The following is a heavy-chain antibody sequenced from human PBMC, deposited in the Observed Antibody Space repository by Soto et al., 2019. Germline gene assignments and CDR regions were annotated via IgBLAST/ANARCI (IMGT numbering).Heavy chain of an antibody. CDR2: ISAYNGNT. D-gene: IGHD3-3*01. CDR1: GYTFTSYG. CDR3: ARDSYHDFWSGLNYYGMDV. V-gene: IGHV1-18*01. J-gene: IGHJ6*02. Sequence: ASVKVSCKASGYTFTSYGISWVRQAPGQGLEWMGWISAYNGNTNYAQKLQGRVTMTTDTSTSTAYMELRSLRSDDTAVYYCARDSYHDFWSGLNYYGMDVWGQGTTVTVSS.